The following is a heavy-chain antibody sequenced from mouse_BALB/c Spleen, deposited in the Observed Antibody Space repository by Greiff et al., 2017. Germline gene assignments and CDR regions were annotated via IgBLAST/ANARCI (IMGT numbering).Heavy chain of an antibody. Sequence: EVKVVESGGGLVKPGGSLKLSCAASGFTFSSYAMSWVRQTPEKRLEWVAYISSGGSTYYPDSMKGRFTISRDNARNILYLQMTSLRSEDTAMYYFAMGLVITTVSMDYWGQGTSVTVSA. CDR2: ISSGGST. V-gene: IGHV5-6-5*01. D-gene: IGHD1-1*01. CDR1: GFTFSSYA. J-gene: IGHJ4*01. CDR3: AMGLVITTVSMDY.